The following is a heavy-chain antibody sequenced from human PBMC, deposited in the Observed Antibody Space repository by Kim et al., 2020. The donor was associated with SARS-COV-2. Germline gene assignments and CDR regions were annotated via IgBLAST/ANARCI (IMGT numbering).Heavy chain of an antibody. CDR3: ARGSTKSDY. Sequence: GSTYKNPSLKGRVTISGDTSKNQFSLKLSSVTAADTAVYYCARGSTKSDYWGQGTLVTVSS. J-gene: IGHJ4*02. CDR2: GST. V-gene: IGHV4-31*02. D-gene: IGHD2-2*01.